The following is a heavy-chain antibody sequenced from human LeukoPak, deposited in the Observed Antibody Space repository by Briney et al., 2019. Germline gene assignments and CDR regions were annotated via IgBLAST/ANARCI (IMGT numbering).Heavy chain of an antibody. D-gene: IGHD3-10*01. CDR1: GYTFTSYD. Sequence: ASVKVSCKASGYTFTSYDINWVRQAPGQGLEWMGRIIPIFGTANYAQKFQGRVTITTDESTSTAYMELSSLRSEDTAVYYCAGHITMVRGVIYWGQGTLVTVSS. CDR3: AGHITMVRGVIY. V-gene: IGHV1-69*05. J-gene: IGHJ4*02. CDR2: IIPIFGTA.